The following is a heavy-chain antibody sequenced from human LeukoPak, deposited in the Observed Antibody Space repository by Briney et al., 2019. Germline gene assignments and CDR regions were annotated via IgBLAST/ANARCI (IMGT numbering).Heavy chain of an antibody. Sequence: ASVKVSCKASGYTFTSYYMHWVRQAPGQGLEWMGIINPSGGSTSYAQKFQGRVTMTRDTSTSTVYMELSSLRSEDTAVYYCASSQEPHQVDYWGQGTLVTVSS. J-gene: IGHJ4*02. V-gene: IGHV1-46*01. CDR1: GYTFTSYY. D-gene: IGHD1-26*01. CDR3: ASSQEPHQVDY. CDR2: INPSGGST.